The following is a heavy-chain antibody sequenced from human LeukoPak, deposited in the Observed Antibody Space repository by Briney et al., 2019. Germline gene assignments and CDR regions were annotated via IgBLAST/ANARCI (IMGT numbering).Heavy chain of an antibody. D-gene: IGHD2-21*02. Sequence: SETLSLTCTVSGDSLNTYYWTWIRQTPGKELEWIGFVAASGTSNYNPSVKSRVSISIDTSKNQFSLALPSVTPADTAVYYCARVVRGVVTSNWFDPWGQGTLVSVSS. V-gene: IGHV4-59*01. CDR1: GDSLNTYY. CDR3: ARVVRGVVTSNWFDP. J-gene: IGHJ5*02. CDR2: VAASGTS.